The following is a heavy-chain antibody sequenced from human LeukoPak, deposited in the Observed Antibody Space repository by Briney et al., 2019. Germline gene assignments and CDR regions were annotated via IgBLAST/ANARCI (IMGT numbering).Heavy chain of an antibody. Sequence: GGSLRLSCAASGFTFSSYGMSWVRQAPGKGLEWVAKINQDGSEKDYVDSVKGRFTISRDNAKNSLYLQMNSLRAEDTAVYYCARGSSSSWYQFDYWGQGTLVTVSS. V-gene: IGHV3-7*01. J-gene: IGHJ4*02. D-gene: IGHD6-13*01. CDR1: GFTFSSYG. CDR3: ARGSSSSWYQFDY. CDR2: INQDGSEK.